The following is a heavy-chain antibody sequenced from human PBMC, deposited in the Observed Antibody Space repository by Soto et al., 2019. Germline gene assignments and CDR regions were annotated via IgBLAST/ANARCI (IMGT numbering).Heavy chain of an antibody. J-gene: IGHJ4*02. CDR3: ARGCIPEDY. V-gene: IGHV1-18*01. Sequence: QVQLIQSKSEVKKPGASVKVSCKTSGYSFSNYGVSWVRQVPGQGLEWMGWINTSNGNTKYEQRFQGGVTLTTDPSTSTVFLVLTNLKFDDTAVYYCARGCIPEDYWGQGTLVTVSS. CDR1: GYSFSNYG. CDR2: INTSNGNT. D-gene: IGHD6-13*01.